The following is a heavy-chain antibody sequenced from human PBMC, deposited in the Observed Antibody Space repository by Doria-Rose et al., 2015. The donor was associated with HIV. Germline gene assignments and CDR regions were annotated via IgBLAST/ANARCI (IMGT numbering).Heavy chain of an antibody. D-gene: IGHD3-3*01. J-gene: IGHJ2*01. CDR3: ARDAGDYNFWSGYYSRYWYFDL. V-gene: IGHV3-7*01. Sequence: ASGFTFSSYWMSWVRQAPGKGLEWVANIKQDGSEKYYVDSVKGRFTISIDNAKNSLYLQMNSLRAEDTAVYYCARDAGDYNFWSGYYSRYWYFDLWGRGTLVTVSS. CDR1: GFTFSSYW. CDR2: IKQDGSEK.